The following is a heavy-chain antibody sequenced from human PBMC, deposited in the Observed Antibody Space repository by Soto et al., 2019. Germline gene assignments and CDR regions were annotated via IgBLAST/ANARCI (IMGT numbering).Heavy chain of an antibody. CDR2: IRSKGDSYST. V-gene: IGHV3-72*01. CDR3: TRVRGYIGYDFGNYFDY. CDR1: GFIFSDHH. D-gene: IGHD5-12*01. Sequence: EVQLVESGGGLVQPGGSLRLSCAASGFIFSDHHMDWVRQAPGKGLEWVGRIRSKGDSYSTEYAASVKGRFTISRDDSKNSLYLEMSSLTTEDTAVYYCTRVRGYIGYDFGNYFDYWGQGARVTVSS. J-gene: IGHJ4*02.